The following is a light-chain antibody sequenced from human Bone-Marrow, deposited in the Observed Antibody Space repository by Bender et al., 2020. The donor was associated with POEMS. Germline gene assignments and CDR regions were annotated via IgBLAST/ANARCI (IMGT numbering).Light chain of an antibody. CDR2: NNE. V-gene: IGLV1-40*01. CDR1: SSNMGAGYG. J-gene: IGLJ3*02. Sequence: VSGAPGQTVTISCTGTSSNMGAGYGVNWYQQLPGTAPKLLIYNNENRPSGVPDRISGSKSGTSASLAITVLQAEDEADYYCQSYDISLSGWVFGGGTKLTAL. CDR3: QSYDISLSGWV.